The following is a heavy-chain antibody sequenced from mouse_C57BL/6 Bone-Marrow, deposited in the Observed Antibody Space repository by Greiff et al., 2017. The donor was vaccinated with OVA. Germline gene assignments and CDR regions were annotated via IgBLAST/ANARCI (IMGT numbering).Heavy chain of an antibody. CDR2: IDPENGDT. CDR3: TTDSYGFAY. CDR1: GFNIKDDY. Sequence: VQLQQSGAELVRPGASVKLSCTASGFNIKDDYMHWVKQRPEQGLEWIGWIDPENGDTEYASKFQGKATITADPSSNTAYLQLSSLTSEDTAVYYCTTDSYGFAYWGQGTLVTVSA. J-gene: IGHJ3*01. V-gene: IGHV14-4*01. D-gene: IGHD1-1*01.